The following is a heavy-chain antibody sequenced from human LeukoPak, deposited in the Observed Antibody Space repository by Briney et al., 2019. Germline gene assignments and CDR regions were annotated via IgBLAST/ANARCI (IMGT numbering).Heavy chain of an antibody. CDR2: IYYSGST. V-gene: IGHV4-30-4*01. J-gene: IGHJ4*02. CDR1: GGSISSSDYY. D-gene: IGHD5-12*01. Sequence: PSETLSLTCTVSGGSISSSDYYWSWIRQPPGKGLEWIGYIYYSGSTYYNPSLKSRVTISVDTSKNQFSLKLSSVTAADTAVYYCARDRSGYDPPGDYWGQGTLVTVSS. CDR3: ARDRSGYDPPGDY.